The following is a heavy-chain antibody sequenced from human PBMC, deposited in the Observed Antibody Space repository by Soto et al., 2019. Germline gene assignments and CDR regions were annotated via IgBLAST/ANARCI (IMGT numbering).Heavy chain of an antibody. CDR2: MNPNSGNT. V-gene: IGHV1-8*01. J-gene: IGHJ3*02. D-gene: IGHD6-6*01. CDR3: ARGISIAAHDAFDI. CDR1: GYTFTSYD. Sequence: ASVKVSCKASGYTFTSYDINWVRQATGQGLEWMGWMNPNSGNTGYAQKFQGRVTMTRNTSISTAYMELSSLRSEDTAVYYCARGISIAAHDAFDIWGQGTRVTVSS.